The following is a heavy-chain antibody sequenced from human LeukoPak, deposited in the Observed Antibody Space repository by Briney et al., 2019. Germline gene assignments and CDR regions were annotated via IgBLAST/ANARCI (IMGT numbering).Heavy chain of an antibody. J-gene: IGHJ3*02. Sequence: GRSLRFSCAASGFTFSSDGMHWVRQAPGKGLEWVAVIWYDGSNKYYADSVKGRFTISRDNSKNTLYLQMNSLRAEDTAVYYCGRDPNWGFDAFDIWGQGTMVTVSS. CDR1: GFTFSSDG. D-gene: IGHD7-27*01. CDR3: GRDPNWGFDAFDI. CDR2: IWYDGSNK. V-gene: IGHV3-33*01.